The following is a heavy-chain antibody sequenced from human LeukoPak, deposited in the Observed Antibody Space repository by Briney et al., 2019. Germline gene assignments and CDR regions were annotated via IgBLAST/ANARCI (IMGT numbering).Heavy chain of an antibody. CDR3: ARAPYSGYNFLLAFDI. Sequence: PSETLSLTCTVSGGSISSYYWSWIRQPPGKGLEWIWYIYYSGSTNYNPSLKSRVTISVDTSKNQFSLKLSSVTAADTAVYYCARAPYSGYNFLLAFDIWGQGTMVTVSS. CDR1: GGSISSYY. D-gene: IGHD5-12*01. J-gene: IGHJ3*02. V-gene: IGHV4-59*01. CDR2: IYYSGST.